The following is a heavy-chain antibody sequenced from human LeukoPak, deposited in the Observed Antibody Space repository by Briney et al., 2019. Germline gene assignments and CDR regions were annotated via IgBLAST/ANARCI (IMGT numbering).Heavy chain of an antibody. CDR2: ISGSGGTT. J-gene: IGHJ4*02. Sequence: PGGSLRLSCAASGFTFSSYAMSWVRQAPGKGLEWVSGISGSGGTTYYADSVQGRFTISRDNSKKTVFLQMSSLRAEDTAVYYCAKGDVVTAIIPVDYWGQGTLVTVSS. V-gene: IGHV3-23*01. CDR3: AKGDVVTAIIPVDY. D-gene: IGHD5-12*01. CDR1: GFTFSSYA.